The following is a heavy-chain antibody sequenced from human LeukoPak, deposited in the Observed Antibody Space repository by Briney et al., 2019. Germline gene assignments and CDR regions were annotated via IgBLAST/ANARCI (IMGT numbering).Heavy chain of an antibody. Sequence: SVKVSCKASGGTFSSYTISWVRQAPGQGLEWMGRITPILGIANYAQKFQGRVTITADKSTSTAYMELSSLRSEDTAVYYCAKDPGRYYDSSGYPIWGQGTLVTVSS. D-gene: IGHD3-22*01. J-gene: IGHJ4*02. V-gene: IGHV1-69*04. CDR3: AKDPGRYYDSSGYPI. CDR1: GGTFSSYT. CDR2: ITPILGIA.